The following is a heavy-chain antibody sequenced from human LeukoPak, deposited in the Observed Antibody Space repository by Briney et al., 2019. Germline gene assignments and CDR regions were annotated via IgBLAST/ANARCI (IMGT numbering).Heavy chain of an antibody. V-gene: IGHV4-34*01. Sequence: PSETLSLTCAVYGGSFNGYYWSWIRQPPGKGLEWIGEINHSGSTNYNPSLKSRVTISVGTSKNQFSLKLSSVTAADTAVYYCARKPPNYYDSSGYYYWGQGTLVTVSS. CDR1: GGSFNGYY. CDR3: ARKPPNYYDSSGYYY. CDR2: INHSGST. D-gene: IGHD3-22*01. J-gene: IGHJ4*02.